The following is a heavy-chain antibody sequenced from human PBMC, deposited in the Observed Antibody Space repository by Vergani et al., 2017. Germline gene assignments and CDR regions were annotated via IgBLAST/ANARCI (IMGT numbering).Heavy chain of an antibody. D-gene: IGHD3/OR15-3a*01. CDR1: FDSIRNLY. J-gene: IGHJ5*02. V-gene: IGHV4-59*11. Sequence: QVQLQESGPGLVKSSETLSLPCSVSFDSIRNLYCNWIRQPPGKGLGWVGSIHYSENTNYNPSLKTRVTISVDTSKNQFSLTLTSVSAADTAVYYCASDAHIGQRADRWGQGILVTVTS. CDR3: ASDAHIGQRADR. CDR2: IHYSENT.